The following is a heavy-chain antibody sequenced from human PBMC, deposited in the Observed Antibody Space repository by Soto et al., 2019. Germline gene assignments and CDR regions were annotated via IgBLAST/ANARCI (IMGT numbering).Heavy chain of an antibody. D-gene: IGHD3-3*01. J-gene: IGHJ6*02. Sequence: ASVKVSCKASGYTFTSYDINWVRQATGQGLEWMGWMNPNSGNTGYAQKLQGRVAMTRHTSISTAYMELGSLRSEDTAVYYCASAAYYGSWSGYPAYYYYGMDVWGQGTTVTVSS. CDR2: MNPNSGNT. CDR1: GYTFTSYD. CDR3: ASAAYYGSWSGYPAYYYYGMDV. V-gene: IGHV1-8*01.